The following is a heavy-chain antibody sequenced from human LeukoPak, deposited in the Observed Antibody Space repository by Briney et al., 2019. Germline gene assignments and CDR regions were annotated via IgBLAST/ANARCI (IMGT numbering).Heavy chain of an antibody. D-gene: IGHD6-19*01. CDR2: ISAGGTT. CDR3: AKYFGGWYEDY. Sequence: GGSLRLSCAVSGFTFSSYAMSWVRQAPGKGLQWVSTISAGGTTYYADSVKGRFTVSRDNSKNTLFLQMNSLRAEDTAVYYCAKYFGGWYEDYWGQGTPVTVSS. V-gene: IGHV3-23*01. CDR1: GFTFSSYA. J-gene: IGHJ4*02.